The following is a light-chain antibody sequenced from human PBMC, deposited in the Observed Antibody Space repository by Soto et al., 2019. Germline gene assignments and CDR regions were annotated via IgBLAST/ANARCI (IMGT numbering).Light chain of an antibody. CDR3: QQYSIWRT. CDR2: GAS. Sequence: EIVLTQSPGTLSLSPADRATLSCRASETVTGKYLAWYQQKAGQAPRLLIYGASTRATGIPARFSGSGSGTEFTLTISSLQSEDFAVYYCQQYSIWRTFGQGTKVDIK. CDR1: ETVTGK. J-gene: IGKJ1*01. V-gene: IGKV3-15*01.